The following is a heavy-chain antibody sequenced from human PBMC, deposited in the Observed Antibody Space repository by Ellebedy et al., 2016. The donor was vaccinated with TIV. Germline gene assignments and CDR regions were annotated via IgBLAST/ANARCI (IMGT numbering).Heavy chain of an antibody. J-gene: IGHJ4*02. Sequence: GGSLRLSCAASGFTFDDYAMHWVRQAPGKGLERVAGISWNSGTLAYADSVKGRFTISRSNAKNSLYLQMNSLRAEDTALYYCARREYTFGGSIGPFDSWGQGTLVTVSS. CDR2: ISWNSGTL. V-gene: IGHV3-9*01. CDR1: GFTFDDYA. D-gene: IGHD3-16*02. CDR3: ARREYTFGGSIGPFDS.